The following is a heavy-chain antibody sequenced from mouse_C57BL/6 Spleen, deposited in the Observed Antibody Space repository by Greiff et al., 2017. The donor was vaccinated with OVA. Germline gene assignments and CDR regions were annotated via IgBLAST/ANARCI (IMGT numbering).Heavy chain of an antibody. CDR3: ARCSYYGSPFDY. D-gene: IGHD1-1*01. CDR1: GYTFTSYW. J-gene: IGHJ2*01. Sequence: VQRVESGAELVMPGASVKLSCKASGYTFTSYWMHWVKQRPGQGLEWIGEIDPSDSYTNYNQKFKGKSTLTVDKSSSTAYMQLSSLTSEDSAVYYCARCSYYGSPFDYWGQGTTLTVSS. CDR2: IDPSDSYT. V-gene: IGHV1-69*01.